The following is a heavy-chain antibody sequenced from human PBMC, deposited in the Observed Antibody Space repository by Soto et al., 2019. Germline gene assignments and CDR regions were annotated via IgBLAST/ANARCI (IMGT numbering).Heavy chain of an antibody. J-gene: IGHJ4*02. V-gene: IGHV1-3*01. CDR2: INGGNGNT. CDR1: GNTVPNYA. CDR3: ARTSVYYLYDY. D-gene: IGHD3-22*01. Sequence: GASVKVSCKASGNTVPNYAIHWVRQAPGQRLEWMGWINGGNGNTYYSQKFQGRVTITRDTSASTAYMELSSLRSEDTAVYYCARTSVYYLYDYWAQGTLVTVSS.